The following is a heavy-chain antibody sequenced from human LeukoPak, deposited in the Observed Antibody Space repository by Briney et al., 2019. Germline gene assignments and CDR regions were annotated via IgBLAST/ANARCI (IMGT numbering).Heavy chain of an antibody. CDR1: GYSIYSNFY. CDR2: IYHSGSS. Sequence: SETLSLTCAVSGYSIYSNFYWGWIRQPPGKGLEWIGSIYHSGSSYYNPSLKSRVTISMDTSNNQFSLKPTSVTAAGTAIYYCARHDSSGSSGTYYSVDYWGQGTLVTVSS. V-gene: IGHV4-38-2*01. D-gene: IGHD3-10*01. J-gene: IGHJ4*02. CDR3: ARHDSSGSSGTYYSVDY.